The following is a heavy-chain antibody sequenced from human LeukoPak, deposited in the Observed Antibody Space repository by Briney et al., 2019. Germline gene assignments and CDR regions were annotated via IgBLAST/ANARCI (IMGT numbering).Heavy chain of an antibody. D-gene: IGHD2-2*01. V-gene: IGHV1-18*01. CDR1: GYNFNTYG. J-gene: IGHJ4*02. Sequence: GASVKVSCKASGYNFNTYGISWVRQAPGQGLEWMGWISSSTGNTKYAQKLQDRVTMTTDTSTSTAYLYLRNLRSDDTAVYYCVRLPLGYCSSTGCLDWGQGTLVTVSS. CDR3: VRLPLGYCSSTGCLD. CDR2: ISSSTGNT.